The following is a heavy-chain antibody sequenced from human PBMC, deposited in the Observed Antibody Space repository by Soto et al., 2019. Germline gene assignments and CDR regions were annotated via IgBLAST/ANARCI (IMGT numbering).Heavy chain of an antibody. Sequence: SLTCTVSGGSISSSSYYWGWIRQPPGKGLEWIGSIYYSGSTYYNPSLKSRVTISVDTSKNQFSLKLSSVTAADTAVYYCARQPRRDYPYYYGMDVWGQGTTVTVSS. V-gene: IGHV4-39*01. CDR1: GGSISSSSYY. CDR3: ARQPRRDYPYYYGMDV. J-gene: IGHJ6*02. D-gene: IGHD4-17*01. CDR2: IYYSGST.